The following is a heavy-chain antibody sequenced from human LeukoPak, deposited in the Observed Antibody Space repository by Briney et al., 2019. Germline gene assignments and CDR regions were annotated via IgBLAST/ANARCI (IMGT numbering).Heavy chain of an antibody. D-gene: IGHD3-10*01. CDR1: GGSISSYY. J-gene: IGHJ5*02. CDR3: ARDLGVRRVRDWFDP. CDR2: IYYSGST. V-gene: IGHV4-59*01. Sequence: SETLSLTCSVSGGSISSYYWSWVRQPPGKGLEWIGYIYYSGSTNYNPSLKSRVTISVDTSKNQFSLKLSSVTAADTAVYYCARDLGVRRVRDWFDPWGQGTLVTVSS.